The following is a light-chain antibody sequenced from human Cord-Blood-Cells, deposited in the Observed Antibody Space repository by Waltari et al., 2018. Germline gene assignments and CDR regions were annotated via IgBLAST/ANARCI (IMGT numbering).Light chain of an antibody. CDR2: GKN. V-gene: IGLV3-19*01. J-gene: IGLJ3*02. CDR3: NSRDSSGNHWV. CDR1: SLRSYS. Sequence: SSELTQDPAVSVALGQTVRITCLGDSLRSYSARWYQQKPGQAPVLVIYGKNTRPSGIPDRFSGSSSGNTASLTLTGAQAEDEADYYCNSRDSSGNHWVFGGGTKLTVL.